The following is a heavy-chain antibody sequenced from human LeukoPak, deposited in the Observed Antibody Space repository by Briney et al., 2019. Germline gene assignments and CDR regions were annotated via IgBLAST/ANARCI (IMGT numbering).Heavy chain of an antibody. Sequence: GGSLRLSCAASGFTFSDYYMSWIRQAPGKGLEWVSSISSSSSYIYYADSVKGRFTISRDNAKNSLYLQMNSLRAEDTAVYYCARDVRVGAPPFDYWGQGTLVTVSS. V-gene: IGHV3-11*06. D-gene: IGHD3-10*02. CDR3: ARDVRVGAPPFDY. CDR1: GFTFSDYY. J-gene: IGHJ4*02. CDR2: ISSSSSYI.